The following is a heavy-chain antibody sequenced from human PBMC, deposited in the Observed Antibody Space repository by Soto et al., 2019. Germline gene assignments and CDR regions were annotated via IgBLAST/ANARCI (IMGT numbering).Heavy chain of an antibody. D-gene: IGHD1-26*01. J-gene: IGHJ4*02. CDR3: AKRGSGSQFDY. CDR1: GFTFSSYA. V-gene: IGHV3-23*01. Sequence: EVQLLESGGGLVQPGGSLRLSCAASGFTFSSYAMSWVRQAPGKGLERVSVISGRGGSTYYADSVKGRFTISRDNSKNTLYLEMNSLRAEDTAVYYCAKRGSGSQFDYWGQGTLVTVSS. CDR2: ISGRGGST.